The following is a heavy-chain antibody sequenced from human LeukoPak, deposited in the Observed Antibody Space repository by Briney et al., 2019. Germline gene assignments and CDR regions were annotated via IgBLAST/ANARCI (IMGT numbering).Heavy chain of an antibody. CDR1: GFTFSSYG. J-gene: IGHJ4*02. D-gene: IGHD4-17*01. Sequence: GGSLRLSCAASGFTFSSYGMHWVRQAPGKGLKWVAVIWYDGSNKYYADSVKGRFTISRDNSKNTLYLQMGSLRAEDMAVYYCARSYGDHANLDYWGQGTLVTVSS. CDR2: IWYDGSNK. CDR3: ARSYGDHANLDY. V-gene: IGHV3-33*01.